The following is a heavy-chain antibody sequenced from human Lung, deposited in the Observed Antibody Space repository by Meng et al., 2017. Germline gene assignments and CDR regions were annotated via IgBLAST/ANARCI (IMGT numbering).Heavy chain of an antibody. J-gene: IGHJ4*02. CDR2: IYPGDSDT. Sequence: GESLKISCKGSGYSFTSYWIGWVRQTPGKGLAWMGIIYPGDSDTRYSPSFQGQVTISADKSISTAYLQWSSLKASDTAMYYCARHTYYYDSSGYYFSGGLDYWGQGTLVTVSS. CDR3: ARHTYYYDSSGYYFSGGLDY. V-gene: IGHV5-51*01. D-gene: IGHD3-22*01. CDR1: GYSFTSYW.